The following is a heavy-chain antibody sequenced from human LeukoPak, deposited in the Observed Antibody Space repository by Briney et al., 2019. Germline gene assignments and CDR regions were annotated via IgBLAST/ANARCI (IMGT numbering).Heavy chain of an antibody. D-gene: IGHD1-1*01. V-gene: IGHV5-51*01. CDR2: IYPGDSDT. J-gene: IGHJ4*02. Sequence: GESLKISCKGSGYSFTSYWIGWVRQMPGKGLEWMGIIYPGDSDTRYSPSFQGQVTISADKSISTAYLQWSSLKASDTAMYYCARPRRPSRLDYYFDYWGQGTLVTVSS. CDR3: ARPRRPSRLDYYFDY. CDR1: GYSFTSYW.